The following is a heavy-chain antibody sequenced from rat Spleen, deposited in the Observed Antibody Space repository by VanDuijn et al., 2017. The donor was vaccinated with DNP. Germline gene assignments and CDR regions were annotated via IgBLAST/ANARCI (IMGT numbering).Heavy chain of an antibody. CDR2: ITYVGSIT. CDR1: GFSFGDYD. CDR3: ARHGRVTTVATYWYFDF. V-gene: IGHV5-7*01. J-gene: IGHJ1*01. D-gene: IGHD1-3*01. Sequence: EVQLVESGGGLVQPGGSLKLSCAASGFSFGDYDMAWVRQAPKEGLEWVSTITYVGSITYYRESVKGRFTISRDHAKSTLYLQMDSLRSEDTATYFCARHGRVTTVATYWYFDFWGPGTMVTVSS.